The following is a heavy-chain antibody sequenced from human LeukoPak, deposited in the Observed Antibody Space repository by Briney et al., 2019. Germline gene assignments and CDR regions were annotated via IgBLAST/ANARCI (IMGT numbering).Heavy chain of an antibody. CDR3: ARLSITMRHWDV. CDR2: VGVTGDT. CDR1: GFTFSNYE. V-gene: IGHV3-13*01. J-gene: IGHJ6*02. D-gene: IGHD3-22*01. Sequence: GGSLRLSRAASGFTFSNYEMHWVRQPPGKGPEWVSVVGVTGDTYYSASVKGRFIISRETAKNSLYLEMNSLRAGDTAVYYCARLSITMRHWDVWGQGTTVTVSS.